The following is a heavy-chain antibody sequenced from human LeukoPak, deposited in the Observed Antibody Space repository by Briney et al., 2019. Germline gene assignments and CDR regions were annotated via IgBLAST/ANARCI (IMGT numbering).Heavy chain of an antibody. V-gene: IGHV1-2*02. CDR3: ARDLSSYGFY. Sequence: ASVKVSCKASGYTFTSYYMHWVRQAPGQGLEWMGWINPNSGGTNYAQNFQGRVTLTRDTSISTAYMELTRLRSDDTAVYYCARDLSSYGFYWGQGTLVTVSS. D-gene: IGHD5-18*01. CDR1: GYTFTSYY. J-gene: IGHJ4*02. CDR2: INPNSGGT.